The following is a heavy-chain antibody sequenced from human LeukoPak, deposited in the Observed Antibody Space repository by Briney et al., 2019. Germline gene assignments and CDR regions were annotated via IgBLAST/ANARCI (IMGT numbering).Heavy chain of an antibody. CDR3: ARVWRGYSYGLNYFDY. CDR2: INPNSGGT. J-gene: IGHJ4*02. Sequence: ASVKVSCKASGYTFTGYYMHWVRQAPGQGLEWMGCINPNSGGTNYAQKFQGRVTMTRDTSISTAYMELSRLRSDDTAVYYCARVWRGYSYGLNYFDYWGQGTLVTVSS. D-gene: IGHD5-18*01. V-gene: IGHV1-2*02. CDR1: GYTFTGYY.